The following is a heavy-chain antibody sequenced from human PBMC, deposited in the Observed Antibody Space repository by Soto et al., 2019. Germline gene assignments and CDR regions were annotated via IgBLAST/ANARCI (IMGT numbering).Heavy chain of an antibody. Sequence: VGSLRLSCATSGFTFNTYPMTWVRQAPGKGLEWVSSISSTSGRTSSYADSVKGRFAISRDFSDNTVYLQMNNLRVDDTAVYFCAKGVLSFHYGMEVWGQGTTVTVSS. CDR2: ISSTSGRTS. CDR3: AKGVLSFHYGMEV. D-gene: IGHD3-10*01. CDR1: GFTFNTYP. J-gene: IGHJ6*02. V-gene: IGHV3-23*01.